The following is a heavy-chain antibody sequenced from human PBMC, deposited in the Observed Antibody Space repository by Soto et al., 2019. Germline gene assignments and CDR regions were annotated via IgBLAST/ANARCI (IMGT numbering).Heavy chain of an antibody. CDR1: GYTFSDYW. CDR2: IYPGDSDT. V-gene: IGHV5-51*01. CDR3: ARHYDSSTYPAIDH. Sequence: PGDSLQISCKGSGYTFSDYWIAWVRQMPGKGLEWMGIIYPGDSDTRYSPSFQGHVTMSADKSISTAYLQWSTLQASDTAMYYCARHYDSSTYPAIDHWGLGTLVTVSS. J-gene: IGHJ4*02. D-gene: IGHD3-16*01.